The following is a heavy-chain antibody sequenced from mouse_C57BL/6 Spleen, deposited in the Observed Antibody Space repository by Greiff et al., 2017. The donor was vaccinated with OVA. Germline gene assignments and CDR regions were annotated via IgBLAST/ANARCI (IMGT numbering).Heavy chain of an antibody. CDR1: GFTFTDYY. Sequence: EVKVVESGGGLVQPGGSLSLSCAASGFTFTDYYMSWVRQPPGKALEWLGFIRNKANGYTTEYSASVKGRFTISRDNSRSILYLQMNALRAEDSATYYCARSDDGYYVDYWGQGTTLTVSS. V-gene: IGHV7-3*01. J-gene: IGHJ2*01. D-gene: IGHD2-3*01. CDR3: ARSDDGYYVDY. CDR2: IRNKANGYTT.